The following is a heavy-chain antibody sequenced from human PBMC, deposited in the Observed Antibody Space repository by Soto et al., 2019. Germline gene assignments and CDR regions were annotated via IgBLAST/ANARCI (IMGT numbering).Heavy chain of an antibody. V-gene: IGHV3-33*01. D-gene: IGHD3-10*01. Sequence: QVQLVESGGGVVQPGRSLRLSCVASGFTFSSYGMHWVRQAPGKGLEWVAVIWYDGSNKYYADSVKGRFTISRDNSKNTLYLQMNSLRAEDTAVYYCARGRLLWFGESPHFDYWGQGTLVTVSS. CDR1: GFTFSSYG. J-gene: IGHJ4*02. CDR2: IWYDGSNK. CDR3: ARGRLLWFGESPHFDY.